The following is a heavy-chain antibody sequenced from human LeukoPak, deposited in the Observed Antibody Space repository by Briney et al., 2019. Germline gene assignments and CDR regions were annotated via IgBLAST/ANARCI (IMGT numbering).Heavy chain of an antibody. CDR1: GGTFSSYA. V-gene: IGHV1-69*06. CDR2: IIPIFGTA. Sequence: SVKVSCKASGGTFSSYAISWVRQAPGQGLEWMGGIIPIFGTANYAQKFQGRVTITADKSTSTAYMELSSLRSEDTAVYYCARGRRFSGDFDYWGQGTLVTVSS. J-gene: IGHJ4*02. CDR3: ARGRRFSGDFDY. D-gene: IGHD3-16*01.